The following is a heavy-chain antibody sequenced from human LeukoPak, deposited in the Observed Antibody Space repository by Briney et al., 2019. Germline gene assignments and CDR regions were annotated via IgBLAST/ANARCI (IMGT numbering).Heavy chain of an antibody. CDR1: GFTFSSYA. D-gene: IGHD6-25*01. J-gene: IGHJ6*02. V-gene: IGHV3-30-3*01. Sequence: GGSLRLSCAASGFTFSSYAMHWVRQAPGKGLEWVAVISYDGSNKYYADSVKGRFTISRDNSKNTLYLQMNSLRAEDTAVYYCXXXVVAPYSSDPRDYYYYGMDVWGQGTTVTVSS. CDR3: XXXVVAPYSSDPRDYYYYGMDV. CDR2: ISYDGSNK.